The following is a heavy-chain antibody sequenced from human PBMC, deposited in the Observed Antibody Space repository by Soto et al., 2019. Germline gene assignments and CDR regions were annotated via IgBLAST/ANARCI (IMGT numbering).Heavy chain of an antibody. D-gene: IGHD5-18*01. CDR2: INPSGGST. Sequence: GASVKVSCKASGYTFTSYYMHWVRQAPGQGLEWMGIINPSGGSTSYAQKFQGRVTMTRDTSTSTVYMELSSLRSEDTAVYYCARVDTAMVTDPYYYGMDVWGQGTTVTVS. J-gene: IGHJ6*02. V-gene: IGHV1-46*01. CDR3: ARVDTAMVTDPYYYGMDV. CDR1: GYTFTSYY.